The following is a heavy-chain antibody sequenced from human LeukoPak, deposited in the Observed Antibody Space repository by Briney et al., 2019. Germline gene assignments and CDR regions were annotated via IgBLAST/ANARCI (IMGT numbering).Heavy chain of an antibody. CDR1: GFAFSTYS. CDR2: ISSSSSTI. V-gene: IGHV3-48*04. Sequence: PGGSLRLSCAASGFAFSTYSIDWVRQAPGKGLEWLSYISSSSSTIYYADSVKGRFTVSRDNAENLVYLQMNSLGAEDTAVYYCARVRRSGYTKDYWGQGTLVTVAS. CDR3: ARVRRSGYTKDY. J-gene: IGHJ4*01. D-gene: IGHD5-12*01.